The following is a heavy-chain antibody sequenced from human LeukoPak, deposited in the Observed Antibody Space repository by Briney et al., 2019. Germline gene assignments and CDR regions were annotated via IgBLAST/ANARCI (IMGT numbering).Heavy chain of an antibody. D-gene: IGHD2-15*01. Sequence: SSATLSLTCTVSGGSISSSSYYWGWIRQPPGKGLERIGGIYYSGSTYYNRSLKSRFTLSVDTSKNPFSLKLSSVTAADTAVYYCARLRGYCSGGSCYCFPDYWGQGTLVTVSS. CDR1: GGSISSSSYY. V-gene: IGHV4-39*01. J-gene: IGHJ4*02. CDR2: IYYSGST. CDR3: ARLRGYCSGGSCYCFPDY.